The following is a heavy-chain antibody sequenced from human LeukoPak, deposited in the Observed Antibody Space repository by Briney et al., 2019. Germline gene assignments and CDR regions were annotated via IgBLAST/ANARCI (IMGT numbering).Heavy chain of an antibody. J-gene: IGHJ5*02. D-gene: IGHD6-13*01. CDR2: IWYDGSNK. CDR1: GFTFSDYY. V-gene: IGHV3-33*08. Sequence: GGSLRLSCAASGFTFSDYYMSWIRQAPGKGLEWVAVIWYDGSNKYYADSVKGRFTISRDNSKNTLYLQMNSLRAEDTAVYYCARDFGVYSSSWYPRKTGFDPWGQGTLVTVSS. CDR3: ARDFGVYSSSWYPRKTGFDP.